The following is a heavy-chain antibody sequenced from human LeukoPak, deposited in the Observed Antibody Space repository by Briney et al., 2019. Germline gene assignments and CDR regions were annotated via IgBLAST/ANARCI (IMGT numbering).Heavy chain of an antibody. CDR1: GYTFTSDD. Sequence: GASVKVSCKASGYTFTSDDINWVRQATGQGLEWMGWINPYSGNTGYARKFQGRVTMTKNTSISTVHTELSSLRSEDTAVYFCARGQGGSGSGSYYFDYWGQGTLVTVSS. D-gene: IGHD3-10*01. J-gene: IGHJ4*02. V-gene: IGHV1-8*01. CDR2: INPYSGNT. CDR3: ARGQGGSGSGSYYFDY.